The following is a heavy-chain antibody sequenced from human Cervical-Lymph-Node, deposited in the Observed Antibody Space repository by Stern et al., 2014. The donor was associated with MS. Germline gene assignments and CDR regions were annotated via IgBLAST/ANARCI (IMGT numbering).Heavy chain of an antibody. J-gene: IGHJ4*02. D-gene: IGHD3-3*01. CDR2: IYPGDSDT. CDR3: ARLYYDFWSGYSSPFDY. CDR1: GYSFTSYW. Sequence: VQLVESGAEVKKPGESLKISCKGSGYSFTSYWIGWGRQLPGKGLEWMGIIYPGDSDTRYSPSFQGQVTISADKSISTAYLQWSSLKASDTAMYYCARLYYDFWSGYSSPFDYWGQGTLVTVSS. V-gene: IGHV5-51*03.